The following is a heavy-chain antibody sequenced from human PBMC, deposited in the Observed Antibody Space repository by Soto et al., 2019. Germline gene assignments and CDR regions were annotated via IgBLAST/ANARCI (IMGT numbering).Heavy chain of an antibody. J-gene: IGHJ2*01. Sequence: EVQLLESGGGLVQPGGSLRLSCAASGFTFSSYAMNWVRQAPGKGLEWVSVISGSGGSTYYADVVKGRFTISRDNSKNTLYLQMNSLRAEDTAVYYCAKRTVGWYFDLWGRGTLVTVSS. CDR2: ISGSGGST. V-gene: IGHV3-23*01. D-gene: IGHD4-17*01. CDR1: GFTFSSYA. CDR3: AKRTVGWYFDL.